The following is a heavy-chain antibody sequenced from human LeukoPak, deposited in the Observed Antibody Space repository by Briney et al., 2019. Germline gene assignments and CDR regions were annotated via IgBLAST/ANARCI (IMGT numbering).Heavy chain of an antibody. J-gene: IGHJ4*02. Sequence: PGGSLRLSCAASGFTFSSYGMHWVRQAPGKGLKWVAIISYEGSTKYYADSVKGRFTISRDNSKNTLYLQMNSLRAEDTAIYYCAKSGAQYCTSGTCYFDYWGQGTLVTVSS. CDR1: GFTFSSYG. CDR2: ISYEGSTK. V-gene: IGHV3-30*18. CDR3: AKSGAQYCTSGTCYFDY. D-gene: IGHD2-8*01.